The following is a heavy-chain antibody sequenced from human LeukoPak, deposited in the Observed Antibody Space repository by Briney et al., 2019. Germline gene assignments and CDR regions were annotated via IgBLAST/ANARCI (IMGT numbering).Heavy chain of an antibody. Sequence: LKVSCKASGYTFTRYGISWVRQAPGQGLEWMGWISAYNGNTNYAQKLQGRVTMTTDTSTSTAYMELRSLRSDDTAVYYCAREAGATGWFDPWGQGTLVTVSS. V-gene: IGHV1-18*01. CDR2: ISAYNGNT. CDR1: GYTFTRYG. CDR3: AREAGATGWFDP. D-gene: IGHD3-9*01. J-gene: IGHJ5*02.